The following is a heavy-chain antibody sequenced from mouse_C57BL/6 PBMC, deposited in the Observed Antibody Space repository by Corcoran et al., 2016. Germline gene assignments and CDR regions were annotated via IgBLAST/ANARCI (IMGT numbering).Heavy chain of an antibody. J-gene: IGHJ4*01. D-gene: IGHD2-4*01. CDR1: GLSLSTSGMG. CDR2: IYWDDDK. CDR3: ARRAEDYPYYYAMDY. V-gene: IGHV8-12*01. Sequence: QVTLKESGPGILQSSQTLSLTCSFSGLSLSTSGMGVSWIRQPSGKGLEWLAHIYWDDDKRDNPSLKSRLTISKDTSRNQVFLKITSVDTADTATYYCARRAEDYPYYYAMDYWGQGTSVTVSS.